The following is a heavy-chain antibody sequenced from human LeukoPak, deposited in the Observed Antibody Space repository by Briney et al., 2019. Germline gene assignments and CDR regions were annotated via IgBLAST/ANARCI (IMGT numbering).Heavy chain of an antibody. CDR1: GFTFSNYA. D-gene: IGHD3-22*01. Sequence: PGGSLRLSCAASGFTFSNYAMSWVRQAPGKGLEWVSAISGSGGSTYYADSVKGRFTISRDNSKNTLYLQMNSLRAEDTAVYYCAKRRWDSSGYPNWFDPWGQGTLVTVSS. CDR3: AKRRWDSSGYPNWFDP. J-gene: IGHJ5*02. V-gene: IGHV3-23*01. CDR2: ISGSGGST.